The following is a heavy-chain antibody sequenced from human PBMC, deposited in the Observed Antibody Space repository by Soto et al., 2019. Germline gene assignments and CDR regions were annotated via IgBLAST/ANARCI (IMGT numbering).Heavy chain of an antibody. D-gene: IGHD3-22*01. Sequence: QLQLQESGPGLVKPSETLSLTCTVSGGSISSSSYFWGWIRQPPGKGLEWIGSIYYSGSTYYNPPLKSRVSVSVDPPKNQFSMKLSSETAADTAVYYWARHSSDFWFDPWGQGTLVTVSS. CDR3: ARHSSDFWFDP. J-gene: IGHJ5*02. CDR2: IYYSGST. V-gene: IGHV4-39*01. CDR1: GGSISSSSYF.